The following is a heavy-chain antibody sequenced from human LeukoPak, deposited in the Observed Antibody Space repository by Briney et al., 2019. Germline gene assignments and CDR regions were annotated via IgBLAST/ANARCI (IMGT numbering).Heavy chain of an antibody. J-gene: IGHJ5*02. V-gene: IGHV3-NL1*01. CDR2: ILNGGRT. CDR1: GFTFSHYG. CDR3: ASRDSSSWYDN. Sequence: GRSLGLSCAASGFTFSHYGMHWVRQAPGKGLEWVSVILNGGRTDYADSVKGRFTISGDDSKNTLYLQMNSLRAEDTAVYYCASRDSSSWYDNWGQGTLVTVSS. D-gene: IGHD3-22*01.